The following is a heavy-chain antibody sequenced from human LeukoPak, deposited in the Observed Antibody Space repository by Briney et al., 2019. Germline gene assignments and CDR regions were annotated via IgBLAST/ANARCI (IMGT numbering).Heavy chain of an antibody. V-gene: IGHV4-59*01. Sequence: SETLSLTCTVSGGSISSYYWSWIRQPPGKGLEWIGYIYYSGSTNYNPSLKSRVTISVDTSKNQFSLKLSSVTAADTAVYYCARVVYYYYMDVWGKGTTVTIS. J-gene: IGHJ6*03. CDR2: IYYSGST. CDR3: ARVVYYYYMDV. CDR1: GGSISSYY.